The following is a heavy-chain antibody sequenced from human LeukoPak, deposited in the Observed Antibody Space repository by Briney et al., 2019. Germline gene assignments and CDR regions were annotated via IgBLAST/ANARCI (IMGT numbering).Heavy chain of an antibody. V-gene: IGHV3-23*01. D-gene: IGHD6-13*01. J-gene: IGHJ4*02. CDR1: GFTFSSYA. CDR2: ISGSGGST. CDR3: AKGSAAAGRAFDY. Sequence: PGGSLRLSCAASGFTFSSYAMSWVRQAPGKGLEGVSAISGSGGSTYYADSVKGRFTISRDNSKNTLYLQMNSLRDEDTAVYYCAKGSAAAGRAFDYWGQGTLVTVSS.